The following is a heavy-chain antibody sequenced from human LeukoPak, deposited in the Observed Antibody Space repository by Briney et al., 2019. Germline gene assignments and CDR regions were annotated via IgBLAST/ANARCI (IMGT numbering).Heavy chain of an antibody. CDR2: IYYSGST. D-gene: IGHD1-26*01. Sequence: SETLSLTCTVSGGSISSSSYYWGWIRQPPGKGLEWIGSIYYSGSTYYNPSLKSRVTISVDTSKNQFSLKLSSVTAADTAVYYCASDRSGSYFADYWGQGTLVTVSS. CDR1: GGSISSSSYY. CDR3: ASDRSGSYFADY. V-gene: IGHV4-39*07. J-gene: IGHJ4*02.